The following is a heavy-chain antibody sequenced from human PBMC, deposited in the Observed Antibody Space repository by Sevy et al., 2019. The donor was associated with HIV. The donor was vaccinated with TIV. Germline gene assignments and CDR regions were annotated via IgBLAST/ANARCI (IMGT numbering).Heavy chain of an antibody. V-gene: IGHV3-11*04. Sequence: GGSLRLSCAASGFTFSDYYMSWIRQAPGKGLEWVSYISSSGSTIYYADSVKGRFTISRDNAKNSLYLQMNSLRAEDTAVYYCAISPTYYYGSGSDPAIDYWGQGTLVTVSS. CDR3: AISPTYYYGSGSDPAIDY. D-gene: IGHD3-10*01. CDR2: ISSSGSTI. J-gene: IGHJ4*02. CDR1: GFTFSDYY.